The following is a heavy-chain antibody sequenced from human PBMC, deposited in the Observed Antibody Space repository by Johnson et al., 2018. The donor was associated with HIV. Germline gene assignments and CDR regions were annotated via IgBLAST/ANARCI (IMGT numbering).Heavy chain of an antibody. CDR2: ISYDGSNK. J-gene: IGHJ3*02. V-gene: IGHV3-30-3*01. Sequence: ASGFTFSSYAMHWVRQAPGKGLEWVAVISYDGSNKFYADSVKGRFTISRDNSKNTLSLQMNSLRAEDTAVYYCARGRTVVSVFDIWGQGTMVTVSS. D-gene: IGHD3-3*01. CDR3: ARGRTVVSVFDI. CDR1: GFTFSSYA.